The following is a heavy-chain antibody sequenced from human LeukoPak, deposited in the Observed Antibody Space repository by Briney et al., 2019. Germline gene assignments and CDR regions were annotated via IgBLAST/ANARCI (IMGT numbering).Heavy chain of an antibody. CDR2: IYTSGST. CDR3: ARASMIVVAYAFDI. V-gene: IGHV4-4*07. J-gene: IGHJ3*02. D-gene: IGHD3-22*01. CDR1: GGSISGYY. Sequence: SETLSLTCSVSGGSISGYYWSWIRQPAGKGLEWIGRIYTSGSTNYNPSLKSRVTISVDTSKNQFSLKLSSVTAADTAVYYCARASMIVVAYAFDIWGQGTMVTVSS.